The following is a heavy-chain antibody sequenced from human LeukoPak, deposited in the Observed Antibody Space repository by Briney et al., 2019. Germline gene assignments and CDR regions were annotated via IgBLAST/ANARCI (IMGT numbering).Heavy chain of an antibody. D-gene: IGHD6-19*01. Sequence: PGGSLRLSPAASGFTFSSYAMGWVRQAPGKGLQWVSGISYNGGTTYYADSVKGRLTISRDNSKNTVYLQMNSLRAEDTAAYYCAKDRGSGWYNWFDPWGQGTLVTVSS. J-gene: IGHJ5*02. V-gene: IGHV3-23*01. CDR1: GFTFSSYA. CDR2: ISYNGGTT. CDR3: AKDRGSGWYNWFDP.